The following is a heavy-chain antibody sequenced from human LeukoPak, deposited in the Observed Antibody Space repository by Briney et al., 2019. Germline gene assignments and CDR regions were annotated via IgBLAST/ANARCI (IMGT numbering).Heavy chain of an antibody. CDR2: ISSSSSYI. D-gene: IGHD3-9*01. J-gene: IGHJ5*02. Sequence: GGSLRLSCAASGFTFSSYSMNWVRQAPGKGLEWVSSISSSSSYIYYADSVKGRFTISRDNAKNSLYLQMNSLRAEDTAVYYCARTNKNYDILTGWYNWFDPWGQGTLVTVSS. CDR1: GFTFSSYS. V-gene: IGHV3-21*01. CDR3: ARTNKNYDILTGWYNWFDP.